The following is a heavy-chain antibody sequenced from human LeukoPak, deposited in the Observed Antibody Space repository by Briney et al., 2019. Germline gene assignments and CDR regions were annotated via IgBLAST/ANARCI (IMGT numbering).Heavy chain of an antibody. Sequence: GGSLRLSCAASGFTFSSSAMSWVRQAPGKGLEWVSAFRGSGGSTYYAGSVKGRFTTSRDNSKNTLYLQMNSLRAEDTAVYYCEAARGYCSGGSCFDYWGQGTLVTVSS. J-gene: IGHJ4*02. V-gene: IGHV3-23*01. CDR2: FRGSGGST. CDR3: EAARGYCSGGSCFDY. D-gene: IGHD2-15*01. CDR1: GFTFSSSA.